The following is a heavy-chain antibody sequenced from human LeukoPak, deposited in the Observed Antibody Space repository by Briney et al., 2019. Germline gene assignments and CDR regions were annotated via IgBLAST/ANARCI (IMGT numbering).Heavy chain of an antibody. CDR2: SYYNGNT. CDR3: ANVVVATIGWYFDL. D-gene: IGHD2-21*02. J-gene: IGHJ2*01. V-gene: IGHV4-59*01. Sequence: ASETLSLTCTVSGGSITNYYWSWIRQPPGKGLEWIGFSYYNGNTNYNPSLKSRVTISVDTSKNQFSLKLSSVTAADTAVYYCANVVVATIGWYFDLWGRGTLVTVSS. CDR1: GGSITNYY.